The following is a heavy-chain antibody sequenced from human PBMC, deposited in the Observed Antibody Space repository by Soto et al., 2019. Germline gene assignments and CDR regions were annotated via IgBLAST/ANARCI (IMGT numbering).Heavy chain of an antibody. V-gene: IGHV5-51*01. CDR1: GYNFAGYW. J-gene: IGHJ4*02. Sequence: PGESLKISCKGSGYNFAGYWIAWVRQMPGKGLELMGIIYPSDSDTRYRPSFQGQVTISSDKSISSAYLQWSSLRASDTAMYYCARGGVSTRTFDYWGQGTPVTVSS. CDR2: IYPSDSDT. D-gene: IGHD3-3*01. CDR3: ARGGVSTRTFDY.